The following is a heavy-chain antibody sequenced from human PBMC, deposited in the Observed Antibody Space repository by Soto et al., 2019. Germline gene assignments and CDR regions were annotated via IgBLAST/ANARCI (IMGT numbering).Heavy chain of an antibody. Sequence: GGSLRLSCAASGFTFSSYAMHWVRQAPGKGLEWVAVISYDGSNKYYADSVKGRFTISRDNSKNTLYLQMNSLRAEDTAVYYCARDGGGYPSEGNFDYWGQGTLVTVSS. CDR2: ISYDGSNK. CDR3: ARDGGGYPSEGNFDY. V-gene: IGHV3-30-3*01. J-gene: IGHJ4*02. CDR1: GFTFSSYA. D-gene: IGHD3-22*01.